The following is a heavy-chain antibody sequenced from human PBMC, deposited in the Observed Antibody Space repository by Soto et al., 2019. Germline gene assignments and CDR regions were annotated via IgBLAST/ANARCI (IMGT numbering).Heavy chain of an antibody. V-gene: IGHV3-64*01. Sequence: PGGSLRLSCAASGFTLSGYAMDWVRQAPGKGLEYVSGISSNGVGTYYANSVQGRFTISRDNSKNTLYLQMDSLRAEDTAVYYCAKTTKGYCSGGSCYGNWFDPWGQGTLVTVSS. D-gene: IGHD2-15*01. J-gene: IGHJ5*02. CDR3: AKTTKGYCSGGSCYGNWFDP. CDR1: GFTLSGYA. CDR2: ISSNGVGT.